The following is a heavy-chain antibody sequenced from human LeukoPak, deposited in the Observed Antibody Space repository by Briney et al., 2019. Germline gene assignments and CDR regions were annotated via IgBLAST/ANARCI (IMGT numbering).Heavy chain of an antibody. D-gene: IGHD5-12*01. CDR3: VRHDGRGGATMGAFDS. V-gene: IGHV4-39*01. J-gene: IGHJ5*01. Sequence: SETLSLTCTVSAACFISSSHHWGWIRHSPGMALDWIRTVYYGRTTYYNPSLDGRVTISLDTSANHFSLQLNSVTAADTAVYYCVRHDGRGGATMGAFDSWGQGSLVTVSS. CDR2: VYYGRTT. CDR1: AACFISSSHH.